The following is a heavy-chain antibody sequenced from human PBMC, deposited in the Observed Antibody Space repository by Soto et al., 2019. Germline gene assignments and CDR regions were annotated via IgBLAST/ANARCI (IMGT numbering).Heavy chain of an antibody. V-gene: IGHV4-4*02. CDR1: GGSISSSNW. CDR3: ARLPLYSSSWYDYYYYYGMDV. D-gene: IGHD6-13*01. J-gene: IGHJ6*02. CDR2: IYHSGST. Sequence: SETLSLTCAVSGGSISSSNWWSWVRQPPGKGLEWIGEIYHSGSTNYNPSLKSRVTISVDKSKNQFSLKLSSVTAADTAVYYCARLPLYSSSWYDYYYYYGMDVWGQGTTVTVSS.